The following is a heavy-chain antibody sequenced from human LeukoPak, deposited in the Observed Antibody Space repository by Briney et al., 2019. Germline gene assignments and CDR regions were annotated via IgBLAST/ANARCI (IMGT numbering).Heavy chain of an antibody. CDR2: IYPGDSDT. Sequence: GESLKISCKGSGYSFTSYWIGWVRQMPGKGLEWMGIIYPGDSDTRYSPSFQGQVTISADTSISTAYLQWSSLKASDTAMYYCAKSGVGAAPTGNWFDPWGQGTLVTVSS. D-gene: IGHD1-26*01. J-gene: IGHJ5*02. CDR1: GYSFTSYW. CDR3: AKSGVGAAPTGNWFDP. V-gene: IGHV5-51*01.